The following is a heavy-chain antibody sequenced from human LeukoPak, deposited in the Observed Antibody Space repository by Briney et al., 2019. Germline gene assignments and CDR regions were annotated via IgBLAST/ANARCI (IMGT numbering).Heavy chain of an antibody. CDR2: ILYDGSRK. D-gene: IGHD6-13*01. J-gene: IGHJ3*02. V-gene: IGHV3-30*18. CDR3: ANFEGSSQAFHI. Sequence: GGSLRLSCAASGFTFDNFAMHWVRQAPGKGLEWVANILYDGSRKNYADSVKGRFSVYRDNSNYSLYLQMNSLRIEDTAVYYCANFEGSSQAFHIWGQGTLVTVSS. CDR1: GFTFDNFA.